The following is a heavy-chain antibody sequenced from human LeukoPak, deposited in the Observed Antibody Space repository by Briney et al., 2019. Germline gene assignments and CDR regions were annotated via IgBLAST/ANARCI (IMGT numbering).Heavy chain of an antibody. CDR2: INHSGST. CDR1: GGSFSGYY. J-gene: IGHJ3*02. V-gene: IGHV4-34*01. D-gene: IGHD1-26*01. Sequence: SETLSLTCAVYGGSFSGYYWSWIRQPPGKGLEWIGEINHSGSTNYNPSLKSRVTISVDTSKNQFSLKLSSVTAADTALYYCARRVWATTISRDAFDIWGQGTTVTVSS. CDR3: ARRVWATTISRDAFDI.